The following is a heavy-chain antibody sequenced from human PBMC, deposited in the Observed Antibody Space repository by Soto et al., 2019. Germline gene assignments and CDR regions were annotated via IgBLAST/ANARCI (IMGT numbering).Heavy chain of an antibody. J-gene: IGHJ4*02. D-gene: IGHD6-19*01. CDR3: ARDGVPQWLAQYYFDY. CDR1: GFTFSSYA. CDR2: ISYDGSNK. Sequence: PGGSLRLSCAASGFTFSSYAMHWVRQAPGKGLEWVAVISYDGSNKYYADSVKGRFTISRDNSKNTLYLQMNSLRAEDTAVYYCARDGVPQWLAQYYFDYWGQGTLVTVSS. V-gene: IGHV3-30-3*01.